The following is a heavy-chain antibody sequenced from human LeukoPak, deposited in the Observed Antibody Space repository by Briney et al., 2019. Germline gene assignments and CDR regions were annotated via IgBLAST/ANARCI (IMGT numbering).Heavy chain of an antibody. D-gene: IGHD3-16*01. CDR3: ARDRYDYVWGSLDY. CDR2: ISSSSSHI. Sequence: GGSLRLSCAASGFTFSSYSMNWVRQAPGKGLEWVSSISSSSSHIYYADSVKGRFTISRDNAKNSLYLQMNSLRAEDTAVYYCARDRYDYVWGSLDYWGQGTLVTVSS. CDR1: GFTFSSYS. V-gene: IGHV3-21*01. J-gene: IGHJ4*02.